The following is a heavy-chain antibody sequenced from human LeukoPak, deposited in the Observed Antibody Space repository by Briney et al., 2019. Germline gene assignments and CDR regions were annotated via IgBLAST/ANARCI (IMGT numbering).Heavy chain of an antibody. V-gene: IGHV1-69*13. Sequence: GASVTVSFKASGGTFRSYAISWVRQAPGQGLEWMGGIIPIFGTANYAQKFQGRVTITADESTSTAYMELSSLRSEDTAVYYCARDQGYRYGYGDFDYWGQGTLVTVSS. D-gene: IGHD5-18*01. CDR1: GGTFRSYA. J-gene: IGHJ4*02. CDR3: ARDQGYRYGYGDFDY. CDR2: IIPIFGTA.